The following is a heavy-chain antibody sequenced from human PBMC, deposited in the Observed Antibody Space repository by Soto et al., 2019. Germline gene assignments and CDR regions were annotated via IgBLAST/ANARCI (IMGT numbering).Heavy chain of an antibody. CDR1: GFTFSSYA. D-gene: IGHD4-17*01. J-gene: IGHJ4*02. CDR2: ISYDGSNK. CDR3: ARDRYGDYGFDY. Sequence: QVQLVESGGGVVQPGRSLRLSCAASGFTFSSYAMHWVRQAPGKGLEWVAVISYDGSNKYYADSVKGRFTISRDNSKNTLYLQMNSLRAEDTAVYYCARDRYGDYGFDYWGQGTLVTVSS. V-gene: IGHV3-30-3*01.